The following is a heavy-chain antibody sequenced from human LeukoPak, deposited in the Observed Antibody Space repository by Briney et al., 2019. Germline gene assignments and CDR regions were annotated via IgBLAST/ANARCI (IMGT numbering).Heavy chain of an antibody. J-gene: IGHJ5*02. CDR1: GITFSSFG. CDR3: ARDGTVTAGPFDP. CDR2: IWYDGSNK. D-gene: IGHD4-11*01. V-gene: IGHV3-33*01. Sequence: TGGSLRLSCAASGITFSSFGMHWVRQAPGKGLEWVAFIWYDGSNKYYADSVKGRFTISRDNSKNTLYLQMNSLRVEDTAVYYCARDGTVTAGPFDPWGQGTLVTVSS.